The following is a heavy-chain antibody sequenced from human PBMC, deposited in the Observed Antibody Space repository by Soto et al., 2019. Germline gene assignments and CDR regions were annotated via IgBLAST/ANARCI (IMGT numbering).Heavy chain of an antibody. CDR2: ISGGGGST. CDR1: GFTFSSYA. D-gene: IGHD2-15*01. Sequence: EVQLLESGGGLVQPGGSLRLSCAASGFTFSSYAMSWVRQAPGKGLEWVSGISGGGGSTYYASYADSVKGRFSISRDNSKNTLYMQMNSLRAEDTAVFYCAKSVYYSGSPRHWAFDIWGQGTMVTVSS. V-gene: IGHV3-23*01. CDR3: AKSVYYSGSPRHWAFDI. J-gene: IGHJ3*02.